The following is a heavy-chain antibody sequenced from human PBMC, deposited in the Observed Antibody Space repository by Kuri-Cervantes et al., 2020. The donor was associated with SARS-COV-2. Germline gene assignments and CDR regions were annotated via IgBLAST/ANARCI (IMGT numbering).Heavy chain of an antibody. Sequence: SETLSLTCTVSGGSISSGGYYWSWIRQHPGKGLEWIGYIYYSGSTNYNPSLKSRVTISVDTSKNQFSLKLSSVTAADTAVYYCASSNDCGGDCSSDYWGQGTLVTVSS. J-gene: IGHJ4*02. D-gene: IGHD2-21*02. CDR3: ASSNDCGGDCSSDY. CDR1: GGSISSGGYY. V-gene: IGHV4-30-4*08. CDR2: IYYSGST.